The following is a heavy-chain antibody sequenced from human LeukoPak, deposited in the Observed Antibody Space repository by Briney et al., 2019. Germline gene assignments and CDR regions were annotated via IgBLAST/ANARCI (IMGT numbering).Heavy chain of an antibody. CDR2: ISGYNGNT. Sequence: GASVKVSCKASGYTFTSYGISWVRQAPGQGLEWMGWISGYNGNTNYAQKPQGRVTMTTDTSTSTAYMELRSLRSDDTAVYYCASPYCGGGSCYAHDGFDIWGQGTMVTVSS. J-gene: IGHJ3*02. CDR1: GYTFTSYG. V-gene: IGHV1-18*01. CDR3: ASPYCGGGSCYAHDGFDI. D-gene: IGHD2-15*01.